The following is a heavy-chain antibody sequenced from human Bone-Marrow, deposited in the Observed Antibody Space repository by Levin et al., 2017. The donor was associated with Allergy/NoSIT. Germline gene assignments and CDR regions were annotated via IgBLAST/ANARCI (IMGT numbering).Heavy chain of an antibody. CDR3: AGHTYYDRNGLLSRRDAFDV. D-gene: IGHD3-22*01. J-gene: IGHJ3*01. CDR2: IFSGDTSDT. V-gene: IGHV5-51*01. Sequence: SGGSLRLSCQTSGYRFTTYWIAWVRQMPGKGLEWMGIIFSGDTSDTKYNPSFQGDIIISADKSKSTAYLEWRSLKASDTALYYCAGHTYYDRNGLLSRRDAFDVWGQGTMVTVSP. CDR1: GYRFTTYW.